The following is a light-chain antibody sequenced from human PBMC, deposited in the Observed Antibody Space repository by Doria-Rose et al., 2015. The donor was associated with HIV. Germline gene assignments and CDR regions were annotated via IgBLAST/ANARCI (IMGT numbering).Light chain of an antibody. CDR3: LQHNSYPRT. J-gene: IGKJ1*01. CDR2: DTS. Sequence: TQSPSAMSASVGDRVTITCRASHDISNYLAWYQQKPGKAPKRLIYDTSSLHSGVPSRFSGSGSGTEFTPTISSLQPEDLATYYCLQHNSYPRTFGQGTKVDIK. V-gene: IGKV1-17*03. CDR1: HDISNY.